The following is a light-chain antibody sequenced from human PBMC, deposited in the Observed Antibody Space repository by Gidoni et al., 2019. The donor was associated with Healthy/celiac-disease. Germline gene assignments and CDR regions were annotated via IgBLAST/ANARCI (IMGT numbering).Light chain of an antibody. Sequence: SYELTQPTSVSVSPGPTASITCPGDKLGDKYACWYQQKPGQSPVLVIYQDSKRPSGIPERFSGSNSGNTATLTIRGTPAMDEADYYCQAWDSRTGVFGTGTKVTVL. CDR2: QDS. CDR3: QAWDSRTGV. J-gene: IGLJ1*01. CDR1: KLGDKY. V-gene: IGLV3-1*01.